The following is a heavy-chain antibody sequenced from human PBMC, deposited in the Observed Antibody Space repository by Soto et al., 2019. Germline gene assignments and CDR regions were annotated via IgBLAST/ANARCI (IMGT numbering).Heavy chain of an antibody. D-gene: IGHD4-17*01. CDR2: INAGRGKT. CDR1: GFSFTSYS. V-gene: IGHV1-3*01. Sequence: QGQLVQSGAEVKKPGASVKVSCGTSGFSFTSYSFHWVRQAPAQGLQWMGWINAGRGKTKYSQQFQGRVTFTWDTSANTVYMELSRLPSEDTSVFYCARWIDNGYFDYWGQGTLVTVSA. CDR3: ARWIDNGYFDY. J-gene: IGHJ4*02.